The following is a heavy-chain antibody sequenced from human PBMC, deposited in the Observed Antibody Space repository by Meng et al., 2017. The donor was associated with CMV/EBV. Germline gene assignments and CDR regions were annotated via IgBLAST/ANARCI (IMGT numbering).Heavy chain of an antibody. Sequence: VQLVPLGAEGKKPGSSGKGSWKASGGTFSSYAISWVRQAPGQGLEWMGGIIPIFGTANYAQKFQGRVTITADESTSTAYMELSSLRSEDTAVYYCARGSGAGTTWSYFDYWGQGTLVTVSS. CDR1: GGTFSSYA. V-gene: IGHV1-69*12. CDR3: ARGSGAGTTWSYFDY. CDR2: IIPIFGTA. J-gene: IGHJ4*02. D-gene: IGHD1-7*01.